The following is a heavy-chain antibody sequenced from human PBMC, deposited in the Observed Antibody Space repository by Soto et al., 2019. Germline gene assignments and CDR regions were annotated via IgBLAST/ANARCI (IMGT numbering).Heavy chain of an antibody. CDR2: ISAYNGNT. CDR1: VYTFTSYG. J-gene: IGHJ5*02. CDR3: ARDSHPWFDP. Sequence: ASVTVSCTASVYTFTSYGISWVRQAPGQGLEWMGWISAYNGNTNYAQKLQGRVTMTTDTSTSTAYMELRSLRSDDTAVYYCARDSHPWFDPWGQGTLVTVSS. V-gene: IGHV1-18*01.